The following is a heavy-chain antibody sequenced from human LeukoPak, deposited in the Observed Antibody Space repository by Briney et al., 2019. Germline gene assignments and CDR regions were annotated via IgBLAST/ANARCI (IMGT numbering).Heavy chain of an antibody. J-gene: IGHJ4*02. CDR1: GYTLTELS. V-gene: IGHV1-24*01. Sequence: GASVKVSCKVSGYTLTELSMHWVRRAPGKGLEWMGGFDPEDGETIYAQKFQGRVTMTEDTSTDTAYMELSSLRSEDTAVYYCATAPSGSYPGLYYFDYWGQGTLVTVSS. CDR2: FDPEDGET. CDR3: ATAPSGSYPGLYYFDY. D-gene: IGHD1-26*01.